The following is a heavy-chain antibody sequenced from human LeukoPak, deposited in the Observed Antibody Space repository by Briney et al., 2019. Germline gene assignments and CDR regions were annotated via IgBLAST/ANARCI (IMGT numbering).Heavy chain of an antibody. J-gene: IGHJ4*01. Sequence: GGSLRLSCAASGFTFSTYWMSWVRQAPGKGLEWVANIKEDGCEKYYEDSVKGRFTISRDNAKNSLYLQMNSLRAEDTAVYYCARDSSGYQWGQGTLVTVSS. CDR2: IKEDGCEK. CDR1: GFTFSTYW. D-gene: IGHD3-22*01. CDR3: ARDSSGYQ. V-gene: IGHV3-7*01.